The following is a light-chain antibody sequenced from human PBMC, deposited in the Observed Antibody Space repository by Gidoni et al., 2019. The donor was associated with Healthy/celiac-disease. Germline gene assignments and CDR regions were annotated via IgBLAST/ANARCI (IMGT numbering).Light chain of an antibody. CDR2: AAS. CDR3: QQSYSTLLYT. J-gene: IGKJ2*01. CDR1: QSISSY. Sequence: DIQMTQPPSSLSASVGDRVTITCRASQSISSYFNWYQQKPGKAPKLLIYAASSLQSGVPSRFSGSGSGTDFTLTISSLQPEDFATYYCQQSYSTLLYTFGQGTKLEIK. V-gene: IGKV1-39*01.